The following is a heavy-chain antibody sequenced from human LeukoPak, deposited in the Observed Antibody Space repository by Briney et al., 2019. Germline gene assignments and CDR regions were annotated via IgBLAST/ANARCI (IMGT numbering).Heavy chain of an antibody. D-gene: IGHD5-24*01. V-gene: IGHV3-23*01. CDR1: GFNFANHA. CDR2: ISGGGDIT. Sequence: GGSLRLSCAASGFNFANHAMSWVRQTPEKGLEWVSAISGGGDITYYADSVTGRFTISRDNAKNSLYLQMNSLRAEDTAIYYCTRVGYIDEGIDYWGQGTLVTVSS. J-gene: IGHJ4*02. CDR3: TRVGYIDEGIDY.